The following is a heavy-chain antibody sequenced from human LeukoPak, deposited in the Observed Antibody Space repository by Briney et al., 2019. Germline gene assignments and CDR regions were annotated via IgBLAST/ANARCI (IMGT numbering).Heavy chain of an antibody. Sequence: GESPKISRKGSGYSFTSYWIAWVRQMPGKRLECMGIIYPVDSDTRYSPSFQGQVTISADKSISTAYLQWSSLKASDTAMYYCASPHDYGDFGAFDIWGQGTMVTVSS. D-gene: IGHD4-17*01. CDR2: IYPVDSDT. CDR3: ASPHDYGDFGAFDI. CDR1: GYSFTSYW. V-gene: IGHV5-51*01. J-gene: IGHJ3*02.